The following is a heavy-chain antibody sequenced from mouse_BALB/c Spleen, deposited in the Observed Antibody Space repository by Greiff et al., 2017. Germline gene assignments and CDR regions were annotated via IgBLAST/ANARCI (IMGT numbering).Heavy chain of an antibody. D-gene: IGHD2-2*01. J-gene: IGHJ4*01. CDR3: ARNGYDLYAMDY. CDR1: GYTFTDYN. V-gene: IGHV1S29*02. Sequence: EVQLQQSGPELVKPGASVKISCKASGYTFTDYNMHWVKQSHGKSLEWIGYIYPYNGGTGYNQKFKSKATLTVDNSSSTAYMELRSLTSEDSAVYYCARNGYDLYAMDYWGQGTSVTVSS. CDR2: IYPYNGGT.